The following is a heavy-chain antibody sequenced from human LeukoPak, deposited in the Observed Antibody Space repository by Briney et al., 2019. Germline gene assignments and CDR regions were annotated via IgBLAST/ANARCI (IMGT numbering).Heavy chain of an antibody. Sequence: GGSLRLSCLASGFTFRNFGMHWVRQAPGKGLEWVTFIRYDGSYILYADSVRGRFTVSRDNSKNTLFLQMDSLRPQDTAIYYCAKGHVVAAAGDFDYWGQGTLVTVSS. CDR2: IRYDGSYI. CDR3: AKGHVVAAAGDFDY. V-gene: IGHV3-30*02. J-gene: IGHJ4*02. CDR1: GFTFRNFG. D-gene: IGHD2-15*01.